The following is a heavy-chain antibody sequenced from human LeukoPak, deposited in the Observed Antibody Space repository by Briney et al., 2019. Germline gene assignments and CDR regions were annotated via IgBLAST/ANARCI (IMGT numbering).Heavy chain of an antibody. V-gene: IGHV1-2*02. Sequence: ASVKVSCKASGYTFTGYYMHWVRQAPGQGLEWMGWINPNSGGTNYAQKFQGRVTMTRDTSISTAYMELSRLRSDDTAVYYCATLPTLYYYDSSGPTRYYYYMDVWGKGTTVTVSS. CDR3: ATLPTLYYYDSSGPTRYYYYMDV. CDR2: INPNSGGT. D-gene: IGHD3-22*01. J-gene: IGHJ6*03. CDR1: GYTFTGYY.